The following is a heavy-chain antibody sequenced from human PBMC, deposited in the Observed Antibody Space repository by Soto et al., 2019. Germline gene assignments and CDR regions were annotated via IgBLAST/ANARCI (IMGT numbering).Heavy chain of an antibody. D-gene: IGHD2-2*01. CDR1: GFTFSSYA. J-gene: IGHJ3*02. V-gene: IGHV3-23*01. CDR2: ISGSGGTT. CDR3: EKGEALCSTSSCHGGAFDI. Sequence: GSLRLPCTASGFTFSSYAMSWVRQAPGQGLEWVSSISGSGGTTYYADSVKGRFTISRDNSKNTLYLQMNSLRAEDTAVYYCEKGEALCSTSSCHGGAFDIWGQRTMVTVSS.